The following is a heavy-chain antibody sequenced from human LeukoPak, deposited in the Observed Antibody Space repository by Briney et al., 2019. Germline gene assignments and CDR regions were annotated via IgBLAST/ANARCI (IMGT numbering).Heavy chain of an antibody. CDR1: GFTFSSYW. J-gene: IGHJ4*02. CDR2: IKQDGSEK. D-gene: IGHD3-22*01. Sequence: GRSLRLSCAASGFTFSSYWMSWVRQAPGKGLEWVANIKQDGSEKYYVDSVKGRFTISRDNAKNSLYLQMNSLRAEDTAVYYCARGTGNYYDSSCPRDYWGQGTLVTASS. CDR3: ARGTGNYYDSSCPRDY. V-gene: IGHV3-7*01.